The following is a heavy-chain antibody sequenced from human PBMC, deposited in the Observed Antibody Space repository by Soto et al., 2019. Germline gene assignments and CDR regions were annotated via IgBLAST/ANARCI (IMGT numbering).Heavy chain of an antibody. V-gene: IGHV3-7*01. CDR3: ARDHDYSNYRAFALDY. J-gene: IGHJ4*02. D-gene: IGHD4-4*01. CDR2: IKQDGSEK. Sequence: GGSLRLSCAASGFTFSSYWMSWVRQAPGKGLEWVANIKQDGSEKYYVDSVKGRFTISRDNAKNSLYLQMNSLRAEDTAVYYCARDHDYSNYRAFALDYWGQGTLVTVSS. CDR1: GFTFSSYW.